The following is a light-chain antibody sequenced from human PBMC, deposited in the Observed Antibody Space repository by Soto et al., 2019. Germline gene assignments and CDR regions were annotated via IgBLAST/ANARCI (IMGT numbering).Light chain of an antibody. V-gene: IGKV3-20*01. Sequence: DIVLTQSPGTLSLSPGERATLSCRASQSVSSSYLAWYQQKPGQAPRLLIYGASSRATGIPDRFSGSGSGPDFPLTISRLEPEDFAVYYCQQYGSSPLTFGGGTKVEIK. CDR1: QSVSSSY. CDR2: GAS. J-gene: IGKJ4*01. CDR3: QQYGSSPLT.